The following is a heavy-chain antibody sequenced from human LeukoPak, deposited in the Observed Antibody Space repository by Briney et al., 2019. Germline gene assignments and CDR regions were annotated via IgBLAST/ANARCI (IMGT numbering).Heavy chain of an antibody. CDR3: AREDGDYFNSNWFDP. D-gene: IGHD4-17*01. CDR1: GGSISSYY. Sequence: SETLSLTCTVSGGSISSYYWSWIRQPAGKGLEWIGRIYTSGSTNYNPSLKSRVTISVDTSKNQFSLKLSSVTAADTAVYYCAREDGDYFNSNWFDPWGQGTLVTVSS. J-gene: IGHJ5*02. V-gene: IGHV4-4*07. CDR2: IYTSGST.